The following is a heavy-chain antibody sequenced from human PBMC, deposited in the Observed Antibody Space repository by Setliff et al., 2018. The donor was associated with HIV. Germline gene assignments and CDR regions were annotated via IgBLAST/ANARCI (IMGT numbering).Heavy chain of an antibody. J-gene: IGHJ6*03. CDR3: ARVGYYGSGSYYGVGYYYMDV. D-gene: IGHD3-10*01. CDR1: GYTFTDYY. CDR2: INPNSGGT. Sequence: ASVKVSCKASGYTFTDYYMHWVRQAPGQGLEWMGRINPNSGGTNHAQKFQGRVTMTRDTSSSKAYMVLSRLRSDDTAVYYCARVGYYGSGSYYGVGYYYMDVWGKGTTVTVS. V-gene: IGHV1-2*06.